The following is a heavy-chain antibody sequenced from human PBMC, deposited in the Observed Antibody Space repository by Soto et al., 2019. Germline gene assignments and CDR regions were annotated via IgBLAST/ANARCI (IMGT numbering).Heavy chain of an antibody. J-gene: IGHJ4*02. Sequence: VQLLESGGGLVQPGGSLRLSCAASGFTFSSYAMSWVRQAPGKGLEWVSAISGSGGSTYYADSVKGRFTISRDNSKNTLYLQMSSLRVDDSAVYYCARGSTDSYPGSRIFDFWGRGTLVTVSS. D-gene: IGHD3-10*01. V-gene: IGHV3-23*01. CDR1: GFTFSSYA. CDR3: ARGSTDSYPGSRIFDF. CDR2: ISGSGGST.